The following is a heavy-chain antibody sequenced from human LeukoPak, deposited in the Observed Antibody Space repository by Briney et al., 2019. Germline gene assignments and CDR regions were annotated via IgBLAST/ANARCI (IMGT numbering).Heavy chain of an antibody. CDR1: GFTFSSYG. J-gene: IGHJ3*02. CDR2: IWYDGSNK. V-gene: IGHV3-33*01. D-gene: IGHD2-15*01. Sequence: GGSLRLSCAASGFTFSSYGMHWVRQAPGKGLEWVAVIWYDGSNKYYADSVKGRFTISRDNSKNTLYLQMNSLGAEDTAVYYCARDGTPKYCSGGSCYPRVGYSSGWYGAFDIWGQGTMVTVSS. CDR3: ARDGTPKYCSGGSCYPRVGYSSGWYGAFDI.